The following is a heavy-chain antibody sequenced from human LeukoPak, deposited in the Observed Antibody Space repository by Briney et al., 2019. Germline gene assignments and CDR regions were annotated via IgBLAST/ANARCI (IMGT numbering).Heavy chain of an antibody. D-gene: IGHD2-2*01. V-gene: IGHV3-21*01. Sequence: GGSLRLSCAASGFTFSSYTMNWVRQAPGKGLEWVSSISSSSSYIYYADSLKGRFTISRDNAKNPLYLQMNSLRAEDTAVYYCARGRRDCSSTSCYEEEFDYWGQGTLVTVSS. CDR2: ISSSSSYI. CDR3: ARGRRDCSSTSCYEEEFDY. J-gene: IGHJ4*02. CDR1: GFTFSSYT.